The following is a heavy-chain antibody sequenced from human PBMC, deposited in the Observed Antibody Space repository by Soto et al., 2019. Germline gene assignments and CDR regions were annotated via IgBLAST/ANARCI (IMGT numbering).Heavy chain of an antibody. Sequence: QVQLVQSGAEVKKPGASVKVSCKASGYTFTSYDINWVRQATGQGLEWMGWMNPNSGNTGYAQKFQGRVXXTXNXXISTAYMELSSLRSEDTAVYYCARPLRAQRRWFDPWGQGTLVTVSS. CDR2: MNPNSGNT. D-gene: IGHD4-17*01. J-gene: IGHJ5*02. CDR3: ARPLRAQRRWFDP. CDR1: GYTFTSYD. V-gene: IGHV1-8*01.